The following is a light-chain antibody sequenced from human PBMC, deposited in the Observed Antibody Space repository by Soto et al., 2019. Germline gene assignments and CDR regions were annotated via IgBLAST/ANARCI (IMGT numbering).Light chain of an antibody. J-gene: IGKJ3*01. CDR3: QQSYDTPFT. CDR2: AVS. Sequence: DIQMTQSPSSLSASIGDRVTITCRASQSISSYLNWYQQKPGKAPKLLMYAVSTLQSGVPSRFSGSGSGTDFTLTIGSLQPEDFATYFCQQSYDTPFTFGPGTKVDIK. V-gene: IGKV1-39*01. CDR1: QSISSY.